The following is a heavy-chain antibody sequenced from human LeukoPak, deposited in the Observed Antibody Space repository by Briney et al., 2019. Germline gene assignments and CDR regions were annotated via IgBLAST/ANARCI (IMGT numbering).Heavy chain of an antibody. D-gene: IGHD3-9*01. J-gene: IGHJ4*02. CDR3: ARLRYDILNFDY. CDR2: IYYSGST. CDR1: GGSVSSGSYY. Sequence: PSETLSPTCTVSGGSVSSGSYYWSWIRQPPGKGLEWIGYIYYSGSTNYNPSLKSRVTISVDTSKNQFSLKLSSVTAADTAVYYCARLRYDILNFDYWGQGTLVTVSS. V-gene: IGHV4-61*01.